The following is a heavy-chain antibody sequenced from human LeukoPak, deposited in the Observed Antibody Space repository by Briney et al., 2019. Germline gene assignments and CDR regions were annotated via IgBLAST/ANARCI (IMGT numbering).Heavy chain of an antibody. CDR2: INHSGST. V-gene: IGHV4-34*01. Sequence: SETLSLTCDVYGGSFSGYYWSWIRQPPGKGLEWIGEINHSGSTNYNPSLTRRVTISVDTSKNQFSLKLSSVTAADTAMYYCARIPDRFDYWGQGTLVTVSS. D-gene: IGHD1-14*01. CDR1: GGSFSGYY. J-gene: IGHJ4*02. CDR3: ARIPDRFDY.